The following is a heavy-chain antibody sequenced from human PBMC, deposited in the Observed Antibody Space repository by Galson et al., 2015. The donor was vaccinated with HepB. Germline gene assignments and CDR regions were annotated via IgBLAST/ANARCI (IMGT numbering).Heavy chain of an antibody. D-gene: IGHD6-19*01. CDR1: GGSISTYY. J-gene: IGHJ4*02. Sequence: ETLSLTCTVSGGSISTYYWSWIRQPPGKGLEWIGYIHYSGSTNYNPSLKSRVTISVDTSKNQFSLKLNSVTAADTAVYYCARSEQWLGSDNWGRGILVTVSS. CDR2: IHYSGST. V-gene: IGHV4-59*08. CDR3: ARSEQWLGSDN.